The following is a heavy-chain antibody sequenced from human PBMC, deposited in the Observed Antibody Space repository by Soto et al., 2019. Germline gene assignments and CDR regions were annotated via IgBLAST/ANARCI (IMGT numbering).Heavy chain of an antibody. CDR1: GGSISSSSYY. V-gene: IGHV4-39*01. Sequence: QLQLQESGPGLVKPSETLSLTCTVSGGSISSSSYYWGWIRQPPGKGLEWIGSIYYSGSTYYNPSLKSRVTISVDTSKNQFSLKLSSVTAADTAVYYCARIVVVAATHYYYYYMAVWGKGTTVTVSS. CDR2: IYYSGST. D-gene: IGHD2-15*01. J-gene: IGHJ6*03. CDR3: ARIVVVAATHYYYYYMAV.